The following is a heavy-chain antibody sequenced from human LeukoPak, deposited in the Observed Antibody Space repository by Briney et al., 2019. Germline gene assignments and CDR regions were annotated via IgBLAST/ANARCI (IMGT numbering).Heavy chain of an antibody. V-gene: IGHV3-11*01. J-gene: IGHJ6*02. CDR3: ARISGYDILTGYYPAADVYYYYGMDV. Sequence: GGSLRLSCAASGFTFSDYYMSWIRQAPGQGLAWVSYISSSGSTIYYADSVKGRFTISRDNAKNSLYLQMNSMRAEDTAVYYCARISGYDILTGYYPAADVYYYYGMDVWGQGTTVTVSS. CDR1: GFTFSDYY. CDR2: ISSSGSTI. D-gene: IGHD3-9*01.